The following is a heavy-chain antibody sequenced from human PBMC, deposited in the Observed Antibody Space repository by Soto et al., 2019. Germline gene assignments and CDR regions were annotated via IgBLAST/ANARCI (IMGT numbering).Heavy chain of an antibody. J-gene: IGHJ6*02. Sequence: EVQLVESGGGLVQPGRSLRLSCAASGFTFDDYAMHWVRQAPGKGLEWVSGISWNSGSIGYADSVKGRFIISRDNAKNSLYLQMNSLRAEDTALYYCAKAYEYNWNDANYYYYGMDVWGQGTTVTVSS. CDR3: AKAYEYNWNDANYYYYGMDV. CDR2: ISWNSGSI. V-gene: IGHV3-9*01. CDR1: GFTFDDYA. D-gene: IGHD1-1*01.